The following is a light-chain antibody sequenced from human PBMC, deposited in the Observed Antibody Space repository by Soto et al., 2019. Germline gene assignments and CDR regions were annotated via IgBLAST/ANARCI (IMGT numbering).Light chain of an antibody. V-gene: IGKV1-17*01. CDR3: LQHKSDPT. Sequence: DIQMTQSPSSLSASVGDRVTITCRASQSISSYLNWYQQKPGNAPKRLIYAATTLQSGVPSRFSGSGSGTEFTLTISSLRPEDFGTYYCLQHKSDPTFGQGTRLENK. CDR1: QSISSY. J-gene: IGKJ5*01. CDR2: AAT.